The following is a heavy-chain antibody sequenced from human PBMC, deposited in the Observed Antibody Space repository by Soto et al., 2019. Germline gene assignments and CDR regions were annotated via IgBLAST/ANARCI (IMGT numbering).Heavy chain of an antibody. CDR1: GFTFSSYS. D-gene: IGHD2-2*01. Sequence: EVQLVESGGGLVQPGGSLRLSCAASGFTFSSYSMNWVRQAPGKGLEWVSYISTSSSTIYYADSVKGRFTISRDNVXNARYLQMNSLSAEDTAVYYCAREYCSSTSCLYDYWGQGTLVTVSP. J-gene: IGHJ4*02. CDR3: AREYCSSTSCLYDY. V-gene: IGHV3-48*01. CDR2: ISTSSSTI.